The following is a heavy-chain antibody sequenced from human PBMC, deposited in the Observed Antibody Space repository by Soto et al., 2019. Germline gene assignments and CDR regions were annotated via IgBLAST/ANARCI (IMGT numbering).Heavy chain of an antibody. CDR2: IIPIFGVT. CDR1: GGTFSSYT. D-gene: IGHD1-1*01. CDR3: VRDWESTTQTWGFGDS. Sequence: QVQLVQSGAEVKKPGSSMKVSCKASGGTFSSYTITWVRQAPGQGLEWLGRIIPIFGVTNYAQKFQDRVTITADRSTTTAYMELSRLRSEDTAVYYCVRDWESTTQTWGFGDSWGQGTLVTVSS. V-gene: IGHV1-69*08. J-gene: IGHJ4*02.